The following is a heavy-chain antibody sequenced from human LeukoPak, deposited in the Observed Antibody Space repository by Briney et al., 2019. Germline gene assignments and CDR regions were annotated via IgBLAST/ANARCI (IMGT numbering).Heavy chain of an antibody. Sequence: GPTLVKPIQTLTLTCTFSGLSLSTVGVGVVWIRHPPGKALECLGVTYWNGDKRYNPSLASRLTITKDTSKNQEVLTLTNMDPVDTATYFCGHRRESYDYHGVDVWGQGTTVTVSS. CDR1: GLSLSTVGVG. CDR2: TYWNGDK. V-gene: IGHV2-5*01. J-gene: IGHJ6*01. CDR3: GHRRESYDYHGVDV.